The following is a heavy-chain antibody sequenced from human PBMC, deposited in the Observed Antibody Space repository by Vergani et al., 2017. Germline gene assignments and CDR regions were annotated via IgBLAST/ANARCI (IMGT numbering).Heavy chain of an antibody. J-gene: IGHJ4*02. Sequence: QVQLQQWGAGLLKPSETLSLTCAVYGGSFSGYYWSWIRQPPGKGLEWIGEINHGGSTNYNPSLKSRVTISVDTSKNQFSLKLSSVTAADTAVYYCARGRGYSGYDLVDWGQGTLVTVSS. CDR2: INHGGST. CDR3: ARGRGYSGYDLVD. V-gene: IGHV4-34*01. CDR1: GGSFSGYY. D-gene: IGHD5-12*01.